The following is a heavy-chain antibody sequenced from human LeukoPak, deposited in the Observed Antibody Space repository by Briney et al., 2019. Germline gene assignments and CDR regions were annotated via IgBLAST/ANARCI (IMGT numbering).Heavy chain of an antibody. CDR3: ARSGRGGAFDI. CDR1: GFTFSSYA. CDR2: IYSDGSRT. Sequence: GGSLRLSCAASGFTFSSYAMHWVRQGPGKGLVWVSRIYSDGSRTTYADSVKGRFTISGDNAKNTLYLQMNRLRAEDTAVYYCARSGRGGAFDIWGQGTMVTVSS. V-gene: IGHV3-74*01. J-gene: IGHJ3*02. D-gene: IGHD1-26*01.